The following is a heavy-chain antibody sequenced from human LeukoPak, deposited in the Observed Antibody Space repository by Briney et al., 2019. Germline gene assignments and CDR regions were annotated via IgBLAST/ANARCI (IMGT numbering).Heavy chain of an antibody. J-gene: IGHJ4*02. D-gene: IGHD2-21*02. CDR1: GGSISSSSYY. CDR3: ARGLLHCGGDCYSEGVFDY. CDR2: IYYSGST. V-gene: IGHV4-39*01. Sequence: PSETLSLTCTVSGGSISSSSYYWGWIRQPPGKGLEWIGSIYYSGSTYYNPSLKSRVTISVDTSKNQFSLKLSSVTAADTAVYYCARGLLHCGGDCYSEGVFDYWGQGTLVTVSS.